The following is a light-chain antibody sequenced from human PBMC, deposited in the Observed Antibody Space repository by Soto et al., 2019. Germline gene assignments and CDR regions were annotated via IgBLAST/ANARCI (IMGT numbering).Light chain of an antibody. V-gene: IGKV1-6*01. Sequence: AIQLTHSPSCLSDSVVDMVTITGRASQGIRSALGWYQQKQGKVPKLMIYAESTLQSGVPSRFSGSGSGKDFTITIRSMQNEDFENYYCIIDFSYFWACGHGTKVDIK. CDR1: QGIRSA. CDR2: AES. J-gene: IGKJ1*01. CDR3: IIDFSYFWA.